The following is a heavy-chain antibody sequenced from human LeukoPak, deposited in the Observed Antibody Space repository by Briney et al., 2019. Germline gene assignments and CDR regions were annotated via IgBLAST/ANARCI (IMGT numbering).Heavy chain of an antibody. CDR3: ARDISWGSTIDY. CDR2: ISYDGSNK. CDR1: GFTFNSYA. Sequence: GGSLRLSCAASGFTFNSYAMHWVRQTPGKGLEWVADISYDGSNKLYADSVKGRFTISRDSSKNTLYLQMNSLRAEDTALYYGARDISWGSTIDYWGQGTLVTVSS. V-gene: IGHV3-30-3*01. J-gene: IGHJ4*02. D-gene: IGHD3-16*01.